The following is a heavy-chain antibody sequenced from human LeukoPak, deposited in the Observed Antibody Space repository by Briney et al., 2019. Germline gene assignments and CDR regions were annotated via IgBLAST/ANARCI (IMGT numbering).Heavy chain of an antibody. D-gene: IGHD3-3*01. Sequence: ASVKVSCKASGYTFTCYYMHWVRQAPGQGLEWMGWINPNSGGTDYAQKFQGRVTMTRDTSISTAYMELSRLRSDDTAVYYCARVHYDFWSGYRPKNYYYMDVWGKGTTVTVSS. V-gene: IGHV1-2*02. J-gene: IGHJ6*03. CDR1: GYTFTCYY. CDR2: INPNSGGT. CDR3: ARVHYDFWSGYRPKNYYYMDV.